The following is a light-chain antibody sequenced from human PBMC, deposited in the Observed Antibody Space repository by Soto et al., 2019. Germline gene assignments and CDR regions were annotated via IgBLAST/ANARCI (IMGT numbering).Light chain of an antibody. CDR1: SNDVGIYNY. CDR3: SSYTISSTWV. J-gene: IGLJ3*02. Sequence: QSALTQPASVSGSPGQSITISCTGTSNDVGIYNYVSWYQQHPGKAPKLMIYEVTNRPSGVSDRFSGSKSDNTASLTISGLHAEDDADYYCSSYTISSTWVFGGGTQLTVL. CDR2: EVT. V-gene: IGLV2-14*01.